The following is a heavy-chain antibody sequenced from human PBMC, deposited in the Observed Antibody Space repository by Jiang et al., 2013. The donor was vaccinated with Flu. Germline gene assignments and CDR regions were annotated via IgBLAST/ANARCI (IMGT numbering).Heavy chain of an antibody. CDR1: GYTFTSYY. J-gene: IGHJ3*02. CDR3: AREFTMIVVGLDAFDI. CDR2: INPSGGST. V-gene: IGHV1-46*03. D-gene: IGHD3-22*01. Sequence: GAEVKKPGASVKVSCKASGYTFTSYYMHWVRQAPGQGLEWMGIINPSGGSTSYALKFQGRVTMTRDTSTSTVYMELSSLRSEDTAVYYCAREFTMIVVGLDAFDIWGQGTMVTVSS.